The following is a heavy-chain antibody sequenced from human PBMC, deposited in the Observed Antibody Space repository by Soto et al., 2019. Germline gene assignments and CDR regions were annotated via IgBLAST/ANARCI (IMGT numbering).Heavy chain of an antibody. CDR1: GYTFTSYA. Sequence: ASVKVSCKASGYTFTSYAMHWVRQAPGQRLEWMGWINAGNGNTKYSQKFQGRVTITRDTSASTAYMELSSLRSEDTAVYYCARDTVRYYDILTGYESNAPFDYWGQGTLVTVSS. D-gene: IGHD3-9*01. CDR2: INAGNGNT. CDR3: ARDTVRYYDILTGYESNAPFDY. V-gene: IGHV1-3*01. J-gene: IGHJ4*02.